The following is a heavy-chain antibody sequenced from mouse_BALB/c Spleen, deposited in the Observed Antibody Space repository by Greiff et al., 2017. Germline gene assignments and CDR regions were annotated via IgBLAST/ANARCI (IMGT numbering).Heavy chain of an antibody. J-gene: IGHJ2*01. Sequence: EVQLQQSGGGLVQPGGSRKLSCAASGFTFSSFGMHWVRQAPEKGLEWVAYISSGSSTIYYADTVKGRFTISRDNPKNTLFLQMTSLRSEDTAMYYCARGYGSPYYFGYWGQGTTLTVSS. V-gene: IGHV5-17*02. CDR3: ARGYGSPYYFGY. D-gene: IGHD1-1*01. CDR2: ISSGSSTI. CDR1: GFTFSSFG.